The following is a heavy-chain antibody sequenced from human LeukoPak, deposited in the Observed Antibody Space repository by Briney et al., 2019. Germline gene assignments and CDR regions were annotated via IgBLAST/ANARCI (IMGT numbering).Heavy chain of an antibody. CDR1: GFTFSDYY. J-gene: IGHJ5*02. CDR2: ISSSSSYT. Sequence: GGSLRLSCAASGFTFSDYYMSWIRQAPGKGLEWVPYISSSSSYTNYADSVKGRFTISRDNAKNSLYLQMNSLRAEDTAVYHCARDVGSRSGSSSFDPWGQGTLVTVSS. D-gene: IGHD3-10*01. CDR3: ARDVGSRSGSSSFDP. V-gene: IGHV3-11*06.